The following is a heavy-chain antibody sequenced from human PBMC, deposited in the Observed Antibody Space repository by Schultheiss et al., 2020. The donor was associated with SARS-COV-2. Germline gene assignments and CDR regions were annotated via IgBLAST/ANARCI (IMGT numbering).Heavy chain of an antibody. CDR3: ARGGDGYNFDY. V-gene: IGHV4-59*01. Sequence: SETLSLTCTVSGGSISSYYWSWIRQPPGKGLEWIGEINHSGSTNYNPSLKSRVTISVDTSKNQFSLKLSSVTAADTAVYYCARGGDGYNFDYWGQGTLVTVSS. CDR1: GGSISSYY. CDR2: INHSGST. D-gene: IGHD5-24*01. J-gene: IGHJ4*02.